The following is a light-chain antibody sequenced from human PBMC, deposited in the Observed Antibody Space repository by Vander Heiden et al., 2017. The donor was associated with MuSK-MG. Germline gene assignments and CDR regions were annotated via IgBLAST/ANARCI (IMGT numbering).Light chain of an antibody. CDR1: QSISTW. CDR2: DAS. V-gene: IGKV1-5*01. J-gene: IGKJ2*01. CDR3: QQDDNAQYT. Sequence: DIQMTQSPSTLAASVGDRVSITCRASQSISTWLAWYQQKPGKAPKLLIFDASKLESGVPSRFSGSGSGTEFTLTISSLQPDDFATYYCQQDDNAQYTFGQGTKLEIK.